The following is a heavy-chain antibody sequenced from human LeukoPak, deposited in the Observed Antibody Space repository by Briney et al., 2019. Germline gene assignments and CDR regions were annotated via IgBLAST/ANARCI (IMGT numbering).Heavy chain of an antibody. CDR3: ARVRVRGANHWDY. D-gene: IGHD3-10*01. CDR1: GFTFSSYA. Sequence: PGGSLRLSCTASGFTFSSYAMNWFRQAPGKGLEWVSYIGSSGGDTYYADSVKGRFTISRDNAKNSLYLQMNSLRAEDTAVYYCARVRVRGANHWDYWGQGTLVTVSS. V-gene: IGHV3-21*05. CDR2: IGSSGGDT. J-gene: IGHJ4*02.